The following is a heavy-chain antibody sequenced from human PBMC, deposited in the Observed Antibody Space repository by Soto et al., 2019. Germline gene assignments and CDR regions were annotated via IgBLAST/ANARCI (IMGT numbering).Heavy chain of an antibody. Sequence: QVQLQQWGAGLLKPSETLSLTCAVYGGSFSGYYWSWIRQPPGKGLEWIGEINHSGSTNYNPSLNSRVTISVDTSKHQFSLKLSSVAAADTAVYYCARGGRILGIPARVGEARLAYYFDYLGQGTLVTVSS. CDR2: INHSGST. J-gene: IGHJ4*02. V-gene: IGHV4-34*01. CDR1: GGSFSGYY. D-gene: IGHD3-10*01. CDR3: ARGGRILGIPARVGEARLAYYFDY.